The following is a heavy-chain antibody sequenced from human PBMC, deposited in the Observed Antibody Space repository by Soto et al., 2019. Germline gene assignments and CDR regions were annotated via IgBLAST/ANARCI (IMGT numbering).Heavy chain of an antibody. D-gene: IGHD3-22*01. V-gene: IGHV3-30-3*01. CDR3: ARDLVWTGSDYYDSSGYYFDY. J-gene: IGHJ4*02. CDR2: ISYDGSNK. Sequence: QVQLVESGGGVVQPGRSLRLSCAASGFTFSSYAMHWVRQAPGKGLEWVAVISYDGSNKYYADSVKGRFTISRDNSKNTLYLQMNSLRAEDTAVYYCARDLVWTGSDYYDSSGYYFDYWGQGTLVTVSS. CDR1: GFTFSSYA.